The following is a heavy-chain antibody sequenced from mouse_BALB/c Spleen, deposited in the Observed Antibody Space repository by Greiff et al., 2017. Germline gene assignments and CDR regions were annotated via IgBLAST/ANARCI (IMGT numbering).Heavy chain of an antibody. D-gene: IGHD2-4*01. CDR3: ARYDYVVYAMDY. J-gene: IGHJ4*01. Sequence: EVQLQQSGPGLVKPSQSLSLTCTVTGYSITSDYAWNWIRQFPGNKLEWMGYISYSGSTSYNPSLKSRISITRDTSKNQFFLQLNSVTTEDTATYYCARYDYVVYAMDYWGQGTSVTVSS. V-gene: IGHV3-2*02. CDR2: ISYSGST. CDR1: GYSITSDYA.